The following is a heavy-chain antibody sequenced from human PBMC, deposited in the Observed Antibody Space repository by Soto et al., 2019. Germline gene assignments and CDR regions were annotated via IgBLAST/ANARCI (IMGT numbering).Heavy chain of an antibody. CDR2: IIPIFGTA. Sequence: GASVKVSCKASGGTCSSYAISWVRQAPGQGLEWMGGIIPIFGTANYAQKFQGRVTITADESTSTAYMELSSLRSEDTAVYYCARVGCTSCYWVNWFDPWGQGTLVTVSS. CDR1: GGTCSSYA. V-gene: IGHV1-69*13. J-gene: IGHJ5*02. CDR3: ARVGCTSCYWVNWFDP. D-gene: IGHD2-2*01.